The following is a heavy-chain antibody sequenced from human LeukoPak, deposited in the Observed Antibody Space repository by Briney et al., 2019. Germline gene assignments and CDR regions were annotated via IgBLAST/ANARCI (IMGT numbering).Heavy chain of an antibody. CDR3: ARPSRDYYDSSGYYSYYYFDY. V-gene: IGHV7-4-1*02. J-gene: IGHJ4*02. Sequence: ASVKVSCKASGYTFTSYAMNWVRQAPGQGLEWMGWINTNTGNTTYAQGFTGRFVFSLDTSVSTAYLQLSSLKAEDTAVYYCARPSRDYYDSSGYYSYYYFDYWGQGTLVTVSS. D-gene: IGHD3-22*01. CDR1: GYTFTSYA. CDR2: INTNTGNT.